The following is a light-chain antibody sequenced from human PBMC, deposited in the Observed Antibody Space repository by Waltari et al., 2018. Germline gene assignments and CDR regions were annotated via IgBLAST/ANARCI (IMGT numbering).Light chain of an antibody. J-gene: IGLJ3*02. Sequence: QSVLTQPPSTSGTPGQTVTIPCSGSSSNIGTTTVTWYQQFPGTAPKVLVFANYHRPSGVPDRFSASKSGTSASLVISGLQSEDEGDYFCAAWDDSLIGRVFGGGTTLTVL. CDR1: SSNIGTTT. CDR3: AAWDDSLIGRV. V-gene: IGLV1-44*01. CDR2: ANY.